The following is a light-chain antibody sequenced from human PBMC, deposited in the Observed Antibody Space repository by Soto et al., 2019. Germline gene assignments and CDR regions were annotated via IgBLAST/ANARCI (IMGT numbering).Light chain of an antibody. Sequence: QSALTQPASVSGSPGQSITISCTGTSSDVGGYNFVSWYQQHPGKVPRLIIYEVNKRPSGVSKRFSGSKSGNTASLTISGLQAEDEADYYCSSYTTSSTVLFGGGTKLTVL. CDR1: SSDVGGYNF. J-gene: IGLJ2*01. V-gene: IGLV2-14*01. CDR2: EVN. CDR3: SSYTTSSTVL.